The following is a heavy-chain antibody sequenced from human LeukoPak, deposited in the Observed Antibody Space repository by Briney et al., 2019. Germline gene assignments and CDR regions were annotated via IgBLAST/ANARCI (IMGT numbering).Heavy chain of an antibody. Sequence: GGSLRLSCAASGFTFDDYAMHWVRQAPGKGLEWVSLISGDGGSTYYADSVKGRFTISRDNSKNSLYLQMNSLRTEDTALYYCAKEEIAAAVHYYYYMDVWGKGTTVTVSS. V-gene: IGHV3-43*02. CDR1: GFTFDDYA. CDR3: AKEEIAAAVHYYYYMDV. D-gene: IGHD6-13*01. CDR2: ISGDGGST. J-gene: IGHJ6*03.